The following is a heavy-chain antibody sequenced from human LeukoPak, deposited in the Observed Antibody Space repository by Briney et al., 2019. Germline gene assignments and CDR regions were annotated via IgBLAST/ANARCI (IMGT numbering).Heavy chain of an antibody. CDR3: ARDVSYYYDTNGYYHY. CDR1: GFTFSSYA. D-gene: IGHD3-22*01. CDR2: ISGSGGST. Sequence: QPGGSLRLSCAASGFTFSSYAMSWVRQAPGKGLEWVSAISGSGGSTYYADSVKGRFTISRDNSKNTLYLQMNSLRAEDTAVYYCARDVSYYYDTNGYYHYWGQGTLVTVSS. J-gene: IGHJ4*02. V-gene: IGHV3-23*01.